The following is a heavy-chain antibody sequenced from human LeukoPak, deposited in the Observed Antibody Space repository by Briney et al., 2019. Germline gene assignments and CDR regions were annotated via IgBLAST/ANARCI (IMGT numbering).Heavy chain of an antibody. Sequence: GGSLRLSCAASGFTFSSYGMSWVRQAPGKGLEWVSAISGSGGGTYYADSVKGRFTISRDSSKNTLYLQMNSLRAEDTAVYYCAKDLYYDILTGYYHQGVGYWGQGTLVTVSS. V-gene: IGHV3-23*01. CDR3: AKDLYYDILTGYYHQGVGY. CDR1: GFTFSSYG. D-gene: IGHD3-9*01. CDR2: ISGSGGGT. J-gene: IGHJ4*02.